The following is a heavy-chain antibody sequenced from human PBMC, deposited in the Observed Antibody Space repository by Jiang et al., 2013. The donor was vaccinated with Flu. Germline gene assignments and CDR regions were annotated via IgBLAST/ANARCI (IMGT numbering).Heavy chain of an antibody. CDR2: IHYSGST. CDR3: ARHEWGYGYAPPYY. V-gene: IGHV4-39*01. J-gene: IGHJ4*02. Sequence: GSGLVKPSETLSLTCTVSGGSIGGTTYYWGWIRQPPGKGLEWIASIHYSGSTYYNPSLKSRVTISVDTSKSQFSLKLRSVSAADTAVYYCARHEWGYGYAPPYYWGQGTLVTVSS. D-gene: IGHD2-2*01. CDR1: GGSIGGTTYY.